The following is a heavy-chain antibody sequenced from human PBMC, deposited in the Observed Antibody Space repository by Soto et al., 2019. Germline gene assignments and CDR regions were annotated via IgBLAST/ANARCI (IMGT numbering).Heavy chain of an antibody. CDR2: INPNSGGT. D-gene: IGHD2-2*01. CDR1: GYTFTGYY. J-gene: IGHJ6*02. V-gene: IGHV1-2*04. Sequence: QVQLVQSGAEVKKPGASVKVSCKASGYTFTGYYMHWVRQAPGQGLEWMGWINPNSGGTNYAQKFRGWVTMTRDTSISTAYMELSRLRSDDTAVYYCARANIVVVPAAMSGGNYYYGMDVWGQGTTVTVSS. CDR3: ARANIVVVPAAMSGGNYYYGMDV.